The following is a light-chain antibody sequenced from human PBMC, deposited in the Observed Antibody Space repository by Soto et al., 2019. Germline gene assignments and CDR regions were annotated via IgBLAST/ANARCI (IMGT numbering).Light chain of an antibody. Sequence: QSALTQPASVSGSPGQSITISCTGTSSDFGYSNYVSWYQQHPGEAPKLLIYDVSNRPSGVSNRFSGSKSGNTASLTISGLQAADESDYYCSSYTSSSTLVFGGGTKLTV. CDR1: SSDFGYSNY. CDR2: DVS. CDR3: SSYTSSSTLV. J-gene: IGLJ2*01. V-gene: IGLV2-14*03.